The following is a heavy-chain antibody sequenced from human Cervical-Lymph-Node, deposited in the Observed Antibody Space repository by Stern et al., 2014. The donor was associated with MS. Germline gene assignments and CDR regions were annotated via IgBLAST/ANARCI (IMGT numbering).Heavy chain of an antibody. CDR3: ARPWGIVATTGTHYYYYGMDV. Sequence: QVQLVESGAEVMKPGSSVKVSCNTSGDTFRNYAISWVRQAPGPGLEWMVGIIPICSTANYRQEFQGRVTLTADTSATTAYMELSSLRYGDTAVYFCARPWGIVATTGTHYYYYGMDVWGQGTTVTVAS. J-gene: IGHJ6*02. D-gene: IGHD5-12*01. CDR1: GDTFRNYA. CDR2: IIPICSTA. V-gene: IGHV1-69*06.